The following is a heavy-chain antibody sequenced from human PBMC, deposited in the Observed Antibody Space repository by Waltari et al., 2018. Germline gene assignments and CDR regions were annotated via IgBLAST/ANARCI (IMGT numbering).Heavy chain of an antibody. CDR2: IHHSGNT. V-gene: IGHV4-34*01. Sequence: QVHLQQWGAGLLKPSETLSLTCGVYSGSLTGYHWNWIRQAPGKGLEWIGDIHHSGNTEYNPYLDSRVTISADTSKNQFSLHLTSVTAADTAVYYCARGHPFTIVSPRYYYYYYMDVWDKGTAVTVSS. D-gene: IGHD3-9*01. J-gene: IGHJ6*03. CDR1: SGSLTGYH. CDR3: ARGHPFTIVSPRYYYYYYMDV.